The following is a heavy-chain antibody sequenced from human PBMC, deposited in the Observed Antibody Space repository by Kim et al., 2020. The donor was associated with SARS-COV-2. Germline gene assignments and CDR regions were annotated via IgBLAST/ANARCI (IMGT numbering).Heavy chain of an antibody. D-gene: IGHD6-6*01. CDR2: ISYSGST. Sequence: SESLSLTCTVSGGSISSSSYYWGWIRQPPGKGLEWFGSISYSGSTYYNPSLKSRVTISVDTTKNQFSLKLSSVTAADTAVYYCAMRGSSRYYYYGMDVWGQGTTVTVSS. J-gene: IGHJ6*02. V-gene: IGHV4-39*01. CDR3: AMRGSSRYYYYGMDV. CDR1: GGSISSSSYY.